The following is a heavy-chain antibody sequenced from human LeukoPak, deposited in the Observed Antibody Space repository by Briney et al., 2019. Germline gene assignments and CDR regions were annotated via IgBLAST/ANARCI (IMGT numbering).Heavy chain of an antibody. Sequence: GGSLRLSCAASGFSFSDYYMSWIRQPPGEGLEWVSYISISTKTIYYADSVKGRFTISRDNAKNSLYLQMNSLRAEDTSVYYCAREGVGGYFDYWGQGTLVTVSS. CDR3: AREGVGGYFDY. CDR1: GFSFSDYY. V-gene: IGHV3-11*04. D-gene: IGHD2-15*01. CDR2: ISISTKTI. J-gene: IGHJ4*02.